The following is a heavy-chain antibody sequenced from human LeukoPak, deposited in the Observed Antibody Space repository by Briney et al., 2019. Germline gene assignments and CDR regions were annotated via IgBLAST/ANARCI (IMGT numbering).Heavy chain of an antibody. Sequence: GGSLRLSCAASGFTVSSNYMSWVRQAPGKGLEWVSVIYSGGSTYYADSVKGRCTISRHNSKNTLYLQMNSLRAEDTAVYYCARHIQADAFDIWGQGTMVTVSS. CDR3: ARHIQADAFDI. V-gene: IGHV3-53*04. CDR2: IYSGGST. CDR1: GFTVSSNY. J-gene: IGHJ3*02.